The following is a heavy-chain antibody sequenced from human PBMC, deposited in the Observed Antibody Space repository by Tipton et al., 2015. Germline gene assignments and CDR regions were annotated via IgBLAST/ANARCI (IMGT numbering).Heavy chain of an antibody. CDR1: GFTFSSYS. CDR3: AKAGRIFYYYYPLDV. D-gene: IGHD1-26*01. CDR2: ISSSSSTI. Sequence: SLRLSCAASGFTFSSYSMNWVRQAPGKGLEWVSYISSSSSTIYYADSVKGRFTISRDNAKNSLYLQMNSLRAEDTALYYCAKAGRIFYYYYPLDVWGQWATVSVSS. V-gene: IGHV3-48*01. J-gene: IGHJ6*02.